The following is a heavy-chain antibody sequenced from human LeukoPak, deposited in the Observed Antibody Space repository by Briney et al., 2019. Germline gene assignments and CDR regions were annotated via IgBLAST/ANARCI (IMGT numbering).Heavy chain of an antibody. J-gene: IGHJ4*02. Sequence: ASVKVSCKASGYTFTSYGISWVRQAPGQGLEWMGWISAHNGNTNYAQKLQGRVTMTTDTSTSTAYMELRSLRSDDTAVYYCARLDDYGDYSDYWGQGTLVTVSS. CDR3: ARLDDYGDYSDY. CDR1: GYTFTSYG. CDR2: ISAHNGNT. D-gene: IGHD4-17*01. V-gene: IGHV1-18*01.